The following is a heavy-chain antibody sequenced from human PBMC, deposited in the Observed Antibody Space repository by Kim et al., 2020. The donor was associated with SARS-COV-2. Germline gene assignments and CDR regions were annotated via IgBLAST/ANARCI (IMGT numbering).Heavy chain of an antibody. Sequence: ASVKVSCKVSGYTLTELSMHWVRQAPGKGLEWMGGFDPEDGETIYAQKFQGRVTMTEDTSTDTAYMELSSLRSEDTAVYYCATVFPVGATTFGVWNWFDPWGQGTLVTVSS. CDR2: FDPEDGET. V-gene: IGHV1-24*01. D-gene: IGHD1-26*01. CDR1: GYTLTELS. CDR3: ATVFPVGATTFGVWNWFDP. J-gene: IGHJ5*02.